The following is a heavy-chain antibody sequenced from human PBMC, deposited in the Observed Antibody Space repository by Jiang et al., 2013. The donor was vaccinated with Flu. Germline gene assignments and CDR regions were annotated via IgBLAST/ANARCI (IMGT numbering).Heavy chain of an antibody. CDR3: ARIRSGGNWFDP. Sequence: SLKSRVSISVDKSKNQFSLKLNSVTAADTAIYYCARIRSGGNWFDPWGQGTLVTVSS. V-gene: IGHV4-4*02. J-gene: IGHJ5*02. D-gene: IGHD6-19*01.